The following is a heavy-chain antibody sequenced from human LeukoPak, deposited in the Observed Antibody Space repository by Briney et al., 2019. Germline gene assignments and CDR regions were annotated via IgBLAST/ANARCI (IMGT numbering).Heavy chain of an antibody. CDR1: GFTFSNAW. D-gene: IGHD5-24*01. V-gene: IGHV3-48*01. CDR3: APQRWLQLPFDY. Sequence: PGGSLRLSCAASGFTFSNAWMNWVRQAPGKGLEWVSYISSSSSTIYYADSVKGRFAISRDNAKNSLYLQMKSLRAEDTAVYYCAPQRWLQLPFDYWGQGTLVTVSS. CDR2: ISSSSSTI. J-gene: IGHJ4*02.